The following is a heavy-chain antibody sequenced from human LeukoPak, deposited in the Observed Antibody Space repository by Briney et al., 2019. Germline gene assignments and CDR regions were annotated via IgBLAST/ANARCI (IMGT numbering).Heavy chain of an antibody. J-gene: IGHJ3*02. CDR3: ARGLLGYCSGGSCRHVRRAFDI. V-gene: IGHV4-39*07. D-gene: IGHD2-15*01. CDR1: GGSISSSSYY. CDR2: INHSGST. Sequence: SETLSLTCTVSGGSISSSSYYWSWIRQPPGKGLEWIGEINHSGSTNYNPSLKSRVTISVDTSKNQFSLTLSSVTAADTAVYYCARGLLGYCSGGSCRHVRRAFDIWGQGTMVTVSS.